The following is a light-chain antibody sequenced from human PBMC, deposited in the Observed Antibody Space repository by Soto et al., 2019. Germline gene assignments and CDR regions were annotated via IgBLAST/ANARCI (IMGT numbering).Light chain of an antibody. Sequence: QSALTQPASVSGSPGQSITISCTGTSSDVGGYNFVSWYQQYPGKAPKLMIYEVSNRPSGVSKRFSGSKSGNTASLTISGLQAEDESDYYCSSYTGSSTRYVFGTGTKVTVL. J-gene: IGLJ1*01. CDR1: SSDVGGYNF. CDR2: EVS. V-gene: IGLV2-14*01. CDR3: SSYTGSSTRYV.